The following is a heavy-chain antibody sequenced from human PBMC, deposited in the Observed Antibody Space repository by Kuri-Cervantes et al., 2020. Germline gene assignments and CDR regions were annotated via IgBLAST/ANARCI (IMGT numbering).Heavy chain of an antibody. CDR3: ARGGVYSSSWYEEGPYYYYYYMDV. V-gene: IGHV1-3*01. D-gene: IGHD6-13*01. J-gene: IGHJ6*03. Sequence: ASVKVSCKASGYTFTNCALHWVRQAPGQRLEWMGWINAGNGNTKYSQKFQGRVTMTRNTSISTAYMELSSLRSEDTAVYYCARGGVYSSSWYEEGPYYYYYYMDVWGKGTTVTVSS. CDR1: GYTFTNCA. CDR2: INAGNGNT.